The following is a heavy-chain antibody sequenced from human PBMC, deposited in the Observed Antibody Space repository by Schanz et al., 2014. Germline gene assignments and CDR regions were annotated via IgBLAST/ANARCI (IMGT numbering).Heavy chain of an antibody. J-gene: IGHJ6*02. D-gene: IGHD3-3*01. V-gene: IGHV3-30*03. CDR3: ARFLARYQYYGVDV. CDR2: ISYDGSNK. CDR1: GFTFSSYG. Sequence: QVQLVESGGGVVQPGRSLRLSCAASGFTFSSYGMHWVRQSPGKGLEWVALISYDGSNKYYADSVKGRFTISRDSSKNTLYLQMDSLRAEDTAVYYCARFLARYQYYGVDVWGQGTTVIVSS.